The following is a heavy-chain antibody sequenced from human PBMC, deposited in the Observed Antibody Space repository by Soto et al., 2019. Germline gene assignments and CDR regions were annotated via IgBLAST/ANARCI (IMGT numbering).Heavy chain of an antibody. V-gene: IGHV3-74*01. Sequence: PGGSLRLSCTASGFTFSSYWMHWVRQAPGKGLMWVSRINGDGSATTYADSVKGRFTISRDNAKNTLYLQMNSLRAEDTAVYYCARSDWFDHWGQGTLVTVSS. CDR1: GFTFSSYW. CDR2: INGDGSAT. CDR3: ARSDWFDH. J-gene: IGHJ5*02.